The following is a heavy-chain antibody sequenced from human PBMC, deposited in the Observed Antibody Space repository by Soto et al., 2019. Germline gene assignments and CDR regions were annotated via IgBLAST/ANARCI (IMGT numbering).Heavy chain of an antibody. CDR1: GFTFNNYA. CDR2: ISGSGQRT. V-gene: IGHV3-23*01. Sequence: EVQLLESGGGLVQPGGSLRLSCAASGFTFNNYAMSWVRQAPGKGLEWVAVISGSGQRTSYADSVKGRFTVSRDNSKNTVDLPMKSRRGEDAAVYYCAKDAYHGSGSYITPYYFDSWGQGTLITVSS. J-gene: IGHJ4*02. CDR3: AKDAYHGSGSYITPYYFDS. D-gene: IGHD3-10*01.